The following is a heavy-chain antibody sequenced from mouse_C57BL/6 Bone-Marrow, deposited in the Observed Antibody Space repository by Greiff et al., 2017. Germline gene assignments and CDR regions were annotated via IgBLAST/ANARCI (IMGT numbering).Heavy chain of an antibody. CDR3: ARPLIYDGSVAY. J-gene: IGHJ3*01. CDR1: GYTFTSYW. D-gene: IGHD2-3*01. V-gene: IGHV1-53*01. Sequence: QVQLQQPGTELVKPGASVKLSCKASGYTFTSYWMHWVKQRPGQGLEWIGNINPGNGGTNYNEKFKSKATLTVDKSSSTAYMQLSSLTSEDSAVYCGARPLIYDGSVAYGGQGTLVTVSA. CDR2: INPGNGGT.